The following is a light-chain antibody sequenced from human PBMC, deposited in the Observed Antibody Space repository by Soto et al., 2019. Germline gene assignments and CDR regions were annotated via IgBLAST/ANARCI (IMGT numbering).Light chain of an antibody. Sequence: EIVMTQSPATLSASPGERATLSCRASQSVGASLAWYQKKRGQAARLLIHGASTTFTGVPARFSGSGSGTEFTLTISSLQSEDFAVYYCQQYIDWPLTFGGETKVEIK. J-gene: IGKJ4*01. CDR2: GAS. CDR1: QSVGAS. CDR3: QQYIDWPLT. V-gene: IGKV3-15*01.